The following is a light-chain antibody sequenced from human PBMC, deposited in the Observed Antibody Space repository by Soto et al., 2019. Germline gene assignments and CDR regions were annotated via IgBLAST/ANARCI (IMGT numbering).Light chain of an antibody. J-gene: IGKJ5*01. Sequence: EIVMTQTPLSLFVIPGQPATISCKSSQSLLHHDGKTYVYWYLQKPGQPPQLLIYELSNRFSGEPDRFSGSGSGKDFTLKISRGEAYDVGVYYCMQSIQLPPVFGQGTRLEIK. CDR1: QSLLHHDGKTY. CDR3: MQSIQLPPV. V-gene: IGKV2D-29*01. CDR2: ELS.